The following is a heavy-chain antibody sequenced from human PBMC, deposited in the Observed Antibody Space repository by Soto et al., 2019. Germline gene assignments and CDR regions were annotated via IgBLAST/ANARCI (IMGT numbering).Heavy chain of an antibody. CDR2: ISRDGGTK. J-gene: IGHJ4*02. V-gene: IGHV3-30*03. CDR1: GFTVSTYG. Sequence: QVQLVESGGGVVQPGRSLRLSCAVCGFTVSTYGMHWVRQAPGKGLKWVAVISRDGGTKYYADSVKGRFTISRDNSRNTLFLEMNSLRGDDMAVYYCTGEVASGYWGQGTLVTVSS. D-gene: IGHD4-17*01. CDR3: TGEVASGY.